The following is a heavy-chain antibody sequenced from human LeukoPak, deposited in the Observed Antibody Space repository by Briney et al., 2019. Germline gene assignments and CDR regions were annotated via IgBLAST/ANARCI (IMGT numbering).Heavy chain of an antibody. Sequence: GVSLRLSCAASGFSFNSHAMHWLPQAPGKGLVWVSNISTDGNNEDYVDFVRGRFTISRDNSKNTLHLQMNSLRAEDTAVYLCARGCASQYCFFIDFWGQGTLVTVSS. J-gene: IGHJ4*02. CDR2: ISTDGNNE. V-gene: IGHV3-30*03. D-gene: IGHD2/OR15-2a*01. CDR1: GFSFNSHA. CDR3: ARGCASQYCFFIDF.